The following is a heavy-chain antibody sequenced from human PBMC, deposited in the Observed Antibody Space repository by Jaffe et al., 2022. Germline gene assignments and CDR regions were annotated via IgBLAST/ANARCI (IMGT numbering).Heavy chain of an antibody. Sequence: QVQLQESGPGLVKPSETLSLTCAVSGYSISSGYYWGWIRQPPGKGLEWIGSIYHSGSTYYNPSLKSRVTISVDTSKNQFSLKLSSVTAADTAVYYCARGIRYFDWLLPDWFDPWGQGTLVTVSS. J-gene: IGHJ5*02. CDR2: IYHSGST. V-gene: IGHV4-38-2*01. D-gene: IGHD3-9*01. CDR3: ARGIRYFDWLLPDWFDP. CDR1: GYSISSGYY.